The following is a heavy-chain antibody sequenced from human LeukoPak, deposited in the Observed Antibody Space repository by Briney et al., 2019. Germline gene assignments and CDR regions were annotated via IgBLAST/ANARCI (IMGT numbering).Heavy chain of an antibody. CDR2: IYYSGST. J-gene: IGHJ4*02. CDR1: GGSISSYY. D-gene: IGHD1-1*01. CDR3: ARVSGTTPFDY. Sequence: LSETLSLTCTVSGGSISSYYWSWIRQPPGKGLEWIGYIYYSGSTNYNPSLKSRVTISVDKSKNQFALKVSSVTAADTAVYFCARVSGTTPFDYWGQGTLVTVSS. V-gene: IGHV4-59*12.